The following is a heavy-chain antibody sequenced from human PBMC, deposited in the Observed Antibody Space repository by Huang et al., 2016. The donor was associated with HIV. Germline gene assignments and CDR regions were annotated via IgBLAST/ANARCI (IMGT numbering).Heavy chain of an antibody. Sequence: QVQLVQSGAEVRKPGASVKVSCEASGYSFARYDINWVRQANGQGLEWMGWMNPNSGNTGYAQKFQGRVTMTRNTAISTAYMELSSLRSEDTSKYFCVRGWYIAALPYFDYWGQGTLVTVSS. V-gene: IGHV1-8*01. CDR1: GYSFARYD. J-gene: IGHJ4*02. CDR3: VRGWYIAALPYFDY. D-gene: IGHD6-6*01. CDR2: MNPNSGNT.